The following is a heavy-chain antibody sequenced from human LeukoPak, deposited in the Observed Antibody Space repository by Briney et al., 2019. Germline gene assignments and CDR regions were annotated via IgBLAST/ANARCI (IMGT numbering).Heavy chain of an antibody. J-gene: IGHJ6*02. CDR1: GFTVSSNY. CDR2: IYSGGST. CDR3: ARNAYGAQTPSDV. D-gene: IGHD4-17*01. V-gene: IGHV3-53*01. Sequence: GGSLRLSCAASGFTVSSNYMSWVRQAPGKGLEWVSLIYSGGSTYYADSVRGRFTISRDNAKNSLYLQMNSLRAEDTAVYYCARNAYGAQTPSDVWGQGTTVTVSS.